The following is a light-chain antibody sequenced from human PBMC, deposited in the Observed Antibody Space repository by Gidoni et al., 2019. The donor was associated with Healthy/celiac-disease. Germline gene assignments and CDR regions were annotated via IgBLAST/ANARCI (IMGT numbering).Light chain of an antibody. Sequence: SYELPQPPSVSVSPGQTARITCSGDAFPKQYAYWYQQQPGQAPVLVIYKDSERPSGIPERFSGSSSGTTVTLTISGVQAEDEADYYCQSADSSGTYHVVFGGGTKLTVL. CDR1: AFPKQY. J-gene: IGLJ2*01. CDR3: QSADSSGTYHVV. CDR2: KDS. V-gene: IGLV3-25*03.